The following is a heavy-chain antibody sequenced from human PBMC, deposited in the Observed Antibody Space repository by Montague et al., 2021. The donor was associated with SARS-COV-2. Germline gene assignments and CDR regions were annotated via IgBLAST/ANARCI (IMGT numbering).Heavy chain of an antibody. D-gene: IGHD3-3*01. J-gene: IGHJ6*02. V-gene: IGHV4-59*01. Sequence: SETLSLTCTVSGGSISNYYWSWIRQSPGKGLEWIAYMYYSGSTKYNPSLKSRATISVDTSKNQFSLTLSPMTAADTAVYYCARARGGTIFGVISAYYGMDIWGQGTTVTVS. CDR2: MYYSGST. CDR3: ARARGGTIFGVISAYYGMDI. CDR1: GGSISNYY.